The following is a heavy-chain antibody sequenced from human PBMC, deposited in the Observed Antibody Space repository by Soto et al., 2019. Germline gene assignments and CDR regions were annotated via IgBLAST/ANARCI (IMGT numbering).Heavy chain of an antibody. Sequence: QVQLVQSGAEVKKPGASVRVSCTVSGYIFTELTMHWVRQAPGKGLEWMGGFNPEDGEKIYAQKFQGRVTMTEDTSTATAYMDLISLRSEDTAVYYCATVVRYTSLYYYYTMDVWGQGTTVTVSS. J-gene: IGHJ6*02. CDR1: GYIFTELT. CDR2: FNPEDGEK. D-gene: IGHD6-13*01. CDR3: ATVVRYTSLYYYYTMDV. V-gene: IGHV1-24*01.